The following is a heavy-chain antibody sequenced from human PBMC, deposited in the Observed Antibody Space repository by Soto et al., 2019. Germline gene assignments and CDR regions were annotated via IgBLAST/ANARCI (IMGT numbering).Heavy chain of an antibody. CDR1: GFTFNSYA. Sequence: LRLSCAASGFTFNSYAMNWVRQAPGKGLAWVSAIGTDSNTYYADSVKGRFTISRDNSRTTVYLQMNSLRAEDTALYYCVRKYPGTRPFDYWGQGTLVTVSS. V-gene: IGHV3-23*01. J-gene: IGHJ4*01. CDR2: IGTDSNT. CDR3: VRKYPGTRPFDY. D-gene: IGHD6-6*01.